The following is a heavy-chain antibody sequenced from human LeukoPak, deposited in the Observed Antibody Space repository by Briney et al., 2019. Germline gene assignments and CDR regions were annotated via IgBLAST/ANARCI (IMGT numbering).Heavy chain of an antibody. CDR2: IKSKTEGGTT. CDR1: GFTFSSYA. CDR3: PPERNTTPDPFDY. V-gene: IGHV3-15*01. J-gene: IGHJ4*02. Sequence: GGSLRLSCAASGFTFSSYAMSWVRQAPGKGLEWVGRIKSKTEGGTTDYAAPVKGRFTISRDDSKNTLYLQMNSLKTEDTAMYYCPPERNTTPDPFDYWGRGPLVTVSS. D-gene: IGHD1-1*01.